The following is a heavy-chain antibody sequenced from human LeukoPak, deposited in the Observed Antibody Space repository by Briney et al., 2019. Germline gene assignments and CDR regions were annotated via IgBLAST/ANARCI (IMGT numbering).Heavy chain of an antibody. Sequence: SVKVSCKASGGTFSSYTISWVRQAPGQGLEWMGRIIPILGIANYAQKFQGRVTITVDKSTSTAYMELSSLRSEDTAVYYCARGEQWLRPYDYWGQGTLVTVSS. J-gene: IGHJ4*02. CDR3: ARGEQWLRPYDY. D-gene: IGHD5-12*01. CDR1: GGTFSSYT. CDR2: IIPILGIA. V-gene: IGHV1-69*02.